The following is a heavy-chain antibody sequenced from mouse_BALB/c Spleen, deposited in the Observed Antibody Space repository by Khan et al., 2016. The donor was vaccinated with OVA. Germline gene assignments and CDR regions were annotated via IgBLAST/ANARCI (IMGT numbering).Heavy chain of an antibody. Sequence: QLEESGPGLVKPSQSLSLTCTVTGYSITSDYAWNWIRQFPGNKLEWMGYICYSGNTNYNPSLKSRISITRDTSKNQFFLQLNSVTTEDTATYYCARVYGGDFDYWGQGTTLTVSS. J-gene: IGHJ2*01. V-gene: IGHV3-2*02. D-gene: IGHD1-1*01. CDR1: GYSITSDYA. CDR3: ARVYGGDFDY. CDR2: ICYSGNT.